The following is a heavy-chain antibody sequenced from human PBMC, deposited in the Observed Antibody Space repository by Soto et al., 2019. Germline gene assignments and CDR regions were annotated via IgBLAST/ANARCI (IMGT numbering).Heavy chain of an antibody. CDR3: ARAPSAVLLWFGELSYYFDY. J-gene: IGHJ4*02. CDR1: GGSFSGYY. Sequence: QVQLQQWGAGLLKPSETLSLTCAVYGGSFSGYYWSWIRQPPGKGLEWIGEINHSGSTNYNPSLKSRVTISVDTSKTQFSLTLSSVTAADTAVYYCARAPSAVLLWFGELSYYFDYWGQGTLVTVSS. CDR2: INHSGST. V-gene: IGHV4-34*01. D-gene: IGHD3-10*01.